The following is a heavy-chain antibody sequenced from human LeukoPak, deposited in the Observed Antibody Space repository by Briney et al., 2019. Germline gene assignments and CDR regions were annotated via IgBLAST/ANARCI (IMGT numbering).Heavy chain of an antibody. CDR1: GFTFGSYS. Sequence: GGPRRLSCAASGFTFGSYSMNWVRKAPGKGLEGFPSISSSSSYIYYADSVKGRFTISRDNAKNSLYLQMNSLRAEDTAVYYCARAEWTIFGVVILDYWGQGTLVTVSS. D-gene: IGHD3-3*01. V-gene: IGHV3-21*01. CDR3: ARAEWTIFGVVILDY. CDR2: ISSSSSYI. J-gene: IGHJ4*02.